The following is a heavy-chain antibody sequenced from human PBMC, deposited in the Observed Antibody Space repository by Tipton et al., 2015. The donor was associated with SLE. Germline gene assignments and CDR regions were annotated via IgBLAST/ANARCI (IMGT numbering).Heavy chain of an antibody. V-gene: IGHV4-4*08. CDR1: GGSISSYY. Sequence: TLSLTCTVFGGSISSYYWSWIRQPPGKGLEWIGYIYTSGSTNYNPSLKSRVTISVDTSKNQFSLKLSSVTAADTAVYYCARGVPAIAAALDYWGQGTLVTVSS. J-gene: IGHJ4*02. D-gene: IGHD6-13*01. CDR3: ARGVPAIAAALDY. CDR2: IYTSGST.